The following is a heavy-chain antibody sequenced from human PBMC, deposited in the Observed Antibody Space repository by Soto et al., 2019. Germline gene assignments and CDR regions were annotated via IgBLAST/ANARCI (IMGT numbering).Heavy chain of an antibody. J-gene: IGHJ2*01. D-gene: IGHD4-17*01. Sequence: QVQLVESGGGVVQPGRSLRLSCVASGFTFSSYAMHWVRQAPGKGLEWVAVISYDGGNKYYADSVKGRFTISRDNSKNTLYLQMNSLRAEDTAVYYCARDPSTTVTTLRIYWYFDLWGRGTLVTVSS. V-gene: IGHV3-30-3*01. CDR2: ISYDGGNK. CDR1: GFTFSSYA. CDR3: ARDPSTTVTTLRIYWYFDL.